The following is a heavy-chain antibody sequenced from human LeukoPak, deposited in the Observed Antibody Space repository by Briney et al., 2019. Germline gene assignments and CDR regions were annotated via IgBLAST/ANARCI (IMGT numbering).Heavy chain of an antibody. Sequence: GGSLRLSCAASGFTFSSYGMHWVRQAPGKGLEWVSAISGSGGSTYYADSVKGRFTISRDNSKNTLYLQMNSLRAEDTAVYYCAKGMTAISGGYDYWGQGTLVTVSS. CDR1: GFTFSSYG. D-gene: IGHD2-21*02. CDR3: AKGMTAISGGYDY. CDR2: ISGSGGST. J-gene: IGHJ4*02. V-gene: IGHV3-23*01.